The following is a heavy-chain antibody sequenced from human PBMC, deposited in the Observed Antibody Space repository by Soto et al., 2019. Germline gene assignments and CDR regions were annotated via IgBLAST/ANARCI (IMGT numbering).Heavy chain of an antibody. CDR2: IIPIFGTA. CDR3: ARDLGLGGSYYDY. D-gene: IGHD1-26*01. V-gene: IGHV1-69*01. CDR1: GGTFSSYA. J-gene: IGHJ4*02. Sequence: QVQMVQSGAEVKKPGSSVKVSCQASGGTFSSYAISWVRQSHGQGLEWMGGIIPIFGTANYAQKFQGRVPITADESTSTAYMELSSLRSEDTAVYYCARDLGLGGSYYDYWGQGTLVTVSS.